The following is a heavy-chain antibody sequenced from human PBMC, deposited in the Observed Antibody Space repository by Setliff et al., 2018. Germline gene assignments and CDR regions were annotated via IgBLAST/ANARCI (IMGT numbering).Heavy chain of an antibody. CDR3: AKRGPYCSGGTCHYYFDY. J-gene: IGHJ4*02. CDR1: SFTFSNYA. D-gene: IGHD2-15*01. Sequence: GGSLRLSCAASSFTFSNYAMSWVRQAPGKGLEWVSAISASGRTTYSADSVKGRFTISRDNSKNTVYLEMNSLRAEDTAVYYCAKRGPYCSGGTCHYYFDYWGQGTLVTVSS. V-gene: IGHV3-23*01. CDR2: ISASGRTT.